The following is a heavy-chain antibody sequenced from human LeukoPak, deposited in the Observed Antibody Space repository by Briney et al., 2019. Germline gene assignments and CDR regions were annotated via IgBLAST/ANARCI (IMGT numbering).Heavy chain of an antibody. Sequence: GGSLRLSCAASGFTFSNAWMTWVRQAPGKGLDWVGGVRSRTDGGTTDYAAPVKGRFTISRDDSKNTLYLQMNSLKTEDTAVYYCALEFLGAFDIWGQGTMVTVSS. CDR2: VRSRTDGGTT. D-gene: IGHD3-10*01. CDR1: GFTFSNAW. V-gene: IGHV3-15*01. J-gene: IGHJ3*02. CDR3: ALEFLGAFDI.